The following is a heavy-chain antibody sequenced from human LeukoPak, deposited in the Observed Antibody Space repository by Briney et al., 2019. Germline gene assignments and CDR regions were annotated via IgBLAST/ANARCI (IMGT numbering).Heavy chain of an antibody. CDR1: GFTFSSYG. J-gene: IGHJ4*02. V-gene: IGHV3-30*02. CDR2: IRYDGSNK. CDR3: AKAEHSMVRGVIMIDY. Sequence: GGSLRLSCAASGFTFSSYGMHWVRQAPGKVLERVAFIRYDGSNKYYADSVKGRFTISRDNSKNTLYLQMNSLRAEDTAVYYCAKAEHSMVRGVIMIDYWGQGTLVTVSS. D-gene: IGHD3-10*01.